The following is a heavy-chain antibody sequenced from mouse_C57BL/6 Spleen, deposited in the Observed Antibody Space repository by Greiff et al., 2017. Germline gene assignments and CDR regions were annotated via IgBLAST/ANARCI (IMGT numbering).Heavy chain of an antibody. D-gene: IGHD3-2*02. V-gene: IGHV2-6*03. Sequence: VHLVESGPGLVAPSQSLSITCTVSGFSLTSYGVHWVRQPPGKGLEWLVVIWSDGSTTYNSALKSRLSISKDNSKSQVFLKMNSLQTDDTAMYYCARPSSSGYDYAMDYWGQGTSVTVSS. CDR3: ARPSSSGYDYAMDY. CDR2: IWSDGST. J-gene: IGHJ4*01. CDR1: GFSLTSYG.